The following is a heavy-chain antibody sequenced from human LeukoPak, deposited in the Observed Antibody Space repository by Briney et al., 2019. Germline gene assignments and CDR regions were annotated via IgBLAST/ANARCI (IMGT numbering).Heavy chain of an antibody. Sequence: GGSLGLSCAASGFTFRSYAMSWVRQAPGKGLEWVSVISGSGGSTYYADSVKGRFTISRDNSKNTLYLQVNSLRAEDTAVYYCAKVRSMIVVVRDAFDIWGQGTMVTVSS. CDR2: ISGSGGST. J-gene: IGHJ3*02. CDR1: GFTFRSYA. V-gene: IGHV3-23*01. D-gene: IGHD3-22*01. CDR3: AKVRSMIVVVRDAFDI.